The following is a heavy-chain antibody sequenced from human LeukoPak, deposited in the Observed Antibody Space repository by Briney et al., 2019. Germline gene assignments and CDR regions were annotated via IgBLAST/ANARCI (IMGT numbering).Heavy chain of an antibody. J-gene: IGHJ2*01. CDR2: INNSGGNT. CDR1: GFTFSSYA. CDR3: AREGYCSGGSCYDWYFDL. Sequence: GGSLRLSCAASGFTFSSYAMSWVRQAPVKGLEWVSTINNSGGNTYYADSVKGRFTISRDNSKNTLYLQMNSLRAEDTAVYYCAREGYCSGGSCYDWYFDLWGRGTLVTVSS. D-gene: IGHD2-15*01. V-gene: IGHV3-23*01.